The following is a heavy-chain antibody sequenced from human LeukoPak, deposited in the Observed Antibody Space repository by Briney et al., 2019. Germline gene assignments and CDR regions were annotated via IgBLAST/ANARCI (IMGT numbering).Heavy chain of an antibody. CDR1: GYTFTSYG. CDR3: ARDDNYGSGQPDD. V-gene: IGHV1-18*01. J-gene: IGHJ4*02. Sequence: ASVKVSCKASGYTFTSYGITWVRQAPGQGLEWMGWISGYNGNTNYAQRFQGRVTMTTDTSTSTVYMELRSLRSDDTAVYYCARDDNYGSGQPDDWGQGTLVTVSS. CDR2: ISGYNGNT. D-gene: IGHD3-10*01.